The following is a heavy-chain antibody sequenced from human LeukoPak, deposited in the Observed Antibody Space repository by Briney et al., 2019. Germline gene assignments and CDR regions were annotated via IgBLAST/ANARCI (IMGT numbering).Heavy chain of an antibody. CDR1: GYTFTGHY. Sequence: ASVKVSCKASGYTFTGHYMNWVRQAPGRGLEWMGWINPNSGGTNYAQKFQGRVTMTRDTSISTAYMELSSLRSDDTAVYYCARVEYHYDSSGYYDYWGQGTLVTVSS. CDR3: ARVEYHYDSSGYYDY. V-gene: IGHV1-2*02. D-gene: IGHD3-22*01. CDR2: INPNSGGT. J-gene: IGHJ4*02.